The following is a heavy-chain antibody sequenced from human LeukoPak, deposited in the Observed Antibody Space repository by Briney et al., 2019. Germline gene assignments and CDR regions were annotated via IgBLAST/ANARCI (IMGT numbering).Heavy chain of an antibody. CDR2: IIPIFGTA. Sequence: SVKVSCKASGGTFSNYDVSWVRQAPGQGLEWMGRIIPIFGTANYAQKFQGRVTITTDESTSTAYMELSSLRSEDTAVYYCASSAPRVYYYYYYMDVWGKGTTVTVSS. D-gene: IGHD3-10*01. V-gene: IGHV1-69*05. CDR1: GGTFSNYD. CDR3: ASSAPRVYYYYYYMDV. J-gene: IGHJ6*03.